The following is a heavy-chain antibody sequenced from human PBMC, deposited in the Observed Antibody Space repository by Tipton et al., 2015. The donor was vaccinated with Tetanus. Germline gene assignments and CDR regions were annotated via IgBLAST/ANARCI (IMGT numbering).Heavy chain of an antibody. D-gene: IGHD1-1*01. V-gene: IGHV4-61*01. J-gene: IGHJ4*02. CDR2: IYHSGST. CDR3: ARANNDIPKKGPFDS. Sequence: LSLTCIVSGGSVSGSSHYWSWIRQPPGKPLERVGYIYHSGSTNYNPSLKSRVTISFGTSKNQFSLNLESVTAADTAVYYCARANNDIPKKGPFDSWGQVPLVIVSS. CDR1: GGSVSGSSHY.